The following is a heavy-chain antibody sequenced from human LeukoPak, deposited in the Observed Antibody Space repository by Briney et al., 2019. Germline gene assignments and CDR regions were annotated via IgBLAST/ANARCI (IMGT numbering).Heavy chain of an antibody. D-gene: IGHD1-26*01. Sequence: GGSLRLSCSASGFDFSTYAMHWVRQVPGKGLEWVAVISYDGSYKDYGDPVKGRFTLSRDNSKSTVFLEMSSLRAEDTAVYHCARARLQWEVRYPRFDSWGQGTLVTVSS. CDR3: ARARLQWEVRYPRFDS. CDR2: ISYDGSYK. CDR1: GFDFSTYA. V-gene: IGHV3-30*03. J-gene: IGHJ4*02.